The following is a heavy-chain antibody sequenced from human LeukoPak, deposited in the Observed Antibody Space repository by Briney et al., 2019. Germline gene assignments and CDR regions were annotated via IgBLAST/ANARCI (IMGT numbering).Heavy chain of an antibody. J-gene: IGHJ4*02. CDR1: GFTFSSYG. V-gene: IGHV3-30*02. CDR2: IRYDGSNK. CDR3: ARDLDRLGIYYFDY. D-gene: IGHD1-1*01. Sequence: GGSLRLSCAASGFTFSSYGMHWVRQAPGKGLEWVAFIRYDGSNKYDADSVKGRFTISRGNAQNSLYLQMNSLRAEDTAVYYCARDLDRLGIYYFDYWGQGTLVTVSS.